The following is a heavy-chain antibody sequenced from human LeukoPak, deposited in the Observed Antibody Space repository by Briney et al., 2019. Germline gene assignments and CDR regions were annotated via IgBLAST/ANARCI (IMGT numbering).Heavy chain of an antibody. J-gene: IGHJ1*01. D-gene: IGHD1-26*01. Sequence: ASVKVSCRASGYTFTNSDISWVRQASGQGLEWMGWMNPNSGNTGYAQKFRGRVTITRNTSISTAYMELSSLRSEDMAVYYCARRESYTLFLQHWGQGTLVTVSS. V-gene: IGHV1-8*03. CDR2: MNPNSGNT. CDR1: GYTFTNSD. CDR3: ARRESYTLFLQH.